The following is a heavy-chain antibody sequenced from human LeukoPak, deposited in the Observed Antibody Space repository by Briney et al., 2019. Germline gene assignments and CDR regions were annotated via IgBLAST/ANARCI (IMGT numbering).Heavy chain of an antibody. CDR1: GFTVSSNY. CDR3: AKDVPRYCSSTSCLGTDAFDI. D-gene: IGHD2-2*01. CDR2: ISGSGGST. Sequence: GSLRLSCAASGFTVSSNYMSWVRQAPGKGLEWVSAISGSGGSTYYADSVKGRFTISRDNSKNTLYLQMNSLRAEDTAVYYCAKDVPRYCSSTSCLGTDAFDIWGQGTMVTVSS. V-gene: IGHV3-23*01. J-gene: IGHJ3*02.